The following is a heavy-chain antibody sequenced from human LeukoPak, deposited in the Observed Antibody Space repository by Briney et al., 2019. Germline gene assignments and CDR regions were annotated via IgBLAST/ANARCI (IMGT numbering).Heavy chain of an antibody. D-gene: IGHD4-17*01. J-gene: IGHJ4*02. CDR3: ARDRGTNLVTTGLRPGYFDY. CDR1: GFTFGTYG. CDR2: IWYDGSNK. Sequence: GSLRLSCAASGFTFGTYGMHWVRRAPGKGLEWVALIWYDGSNKYYADSVKGRFTISRDNSRNTLFLQMDSLRAEDTAVYYCARDRGTNLVTTGLRPGYFDYWSQGTPVTVSS. V-gene: IGHV3-33*01.